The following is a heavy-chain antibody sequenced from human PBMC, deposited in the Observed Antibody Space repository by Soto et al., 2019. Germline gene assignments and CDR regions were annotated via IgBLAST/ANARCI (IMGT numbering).Heavy chain of an antibody. D-gene: IGHD2-21*01. J-gene: IGHJ4*02. V-gene: IGHV4-28*01. CDR3: ATSEIQAPIYY. Sequence: QVQLQESGPGLVKPSDTLSLTCAVSGYSIRSRNWWGWIRQPPGKGLEWIGYIYYSGTTYYNPSLKSRVTMSVDTSQNQFSLKLTTVTAGDTACYYCATSEIQAPIYYWGQVNLLTVSS. CDR1: GYSIRSRNW. CDR2: IYYSGTT.